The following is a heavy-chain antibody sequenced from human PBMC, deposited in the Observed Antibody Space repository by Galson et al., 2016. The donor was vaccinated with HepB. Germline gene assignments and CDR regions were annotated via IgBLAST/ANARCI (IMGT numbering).Heavy chain of an antibody. V-gene: IGHV4-4*02. Sequence: ETLSLTCAVSGDSISSTNWWSWVRQPPGKGLEWIGETYYDGDTNYNPSLQSRVSISVDRSNNQFSLKLNSVTAADTAVHYCARVKGGCSASSCVLAPWGQGTLVTVSS. CDR1: GDSISSTNW. CDR3: ARVKGGCSASSCVLAP. D-gene: IGHD2-15*01. J-gene: IGHJ5*02. CDR2: TYYDGDT.